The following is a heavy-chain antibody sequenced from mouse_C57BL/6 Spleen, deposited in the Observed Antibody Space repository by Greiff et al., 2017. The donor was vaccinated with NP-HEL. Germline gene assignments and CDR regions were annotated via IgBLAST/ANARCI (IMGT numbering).Heavy chain of an antibody. CDR3: ARPLYYGNPGDY. J-gene: IGHJ2*01. CDR2: IYPRSGNT. D-gene: IGHD2-1*01. CDR1: GYTFTSYG. Sequence: QVQLQQSGAELARPGASVKLSCKASGYTFTSYGISWVKQRTGQGLEWIGEIYPRSGNTYYNEKFKGKATLTADKSSSTAYMELRSLTSEDSAVYFCARPLYYGNPGDYWGQGTTRTVSS. V-gene: IGHV1-81*01.